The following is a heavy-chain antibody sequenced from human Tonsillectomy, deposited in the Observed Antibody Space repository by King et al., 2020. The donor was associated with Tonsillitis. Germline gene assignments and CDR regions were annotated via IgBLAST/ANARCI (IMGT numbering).Heavy chain of an antibody. V-gene: IGHV3-53*01. CDR1: GFTVSNSY. CDR2: IYASGRT. Sequence: VQLVESGGGLIQPGGSLRLSCAASGFTVSNSYMTWVRQAPGKGLEGVSVIYASGRTFYAVSVKGRFTIYRDSSNTTLYLQMNSLRAEDTAVYYCAGGDRGWGDPYFDSWGQGTLVTVSS. J-gene: IGHJ4*02. D-gene: IGHD2-21*02. CDR3: AGGDRGWGDPYFDS.